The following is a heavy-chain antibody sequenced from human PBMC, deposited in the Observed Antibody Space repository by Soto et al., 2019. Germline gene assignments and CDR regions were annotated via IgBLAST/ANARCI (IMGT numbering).Heavy chain of an antibody. Sequence: PAGSLRLSCSASEFTFSSYAMHWVRQAPGKGLEYVSAISSNGGSTHYADSVKGRFTISRDNSKNTLYLQMSSLRAEDTAVYYCGKDRRYGSGIYTNYGMDVWGQGTTVTVS. D-gene: IGHD3-10*01. CDR1: EFTFSSYA. V-gene: IGHV3-64D*06. CDR3: GKDRRYGSGIYTNYGMDV. CDR2: ISSNGGST. J-gene: IGHJ6*02.